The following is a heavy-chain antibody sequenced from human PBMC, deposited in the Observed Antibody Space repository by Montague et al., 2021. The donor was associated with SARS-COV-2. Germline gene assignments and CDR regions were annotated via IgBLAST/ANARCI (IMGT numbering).Heavy chain of an antibody. D-gene: IGHD3-10*01. CDR1: GFTFSAYA. CDR3: ARDKKVGLYGSGSKYNYYGMDV. CDR2: ISYDGSNK. V-gene: IGHV3-30-3*01. Sequence: SLRPSCAASGFTFSAYAMHWVRQAPGKGLEWVAVISYDGSNKYYADSVKGQFTISRDNSKNTLYLQMNSPTLEDTAVYHCARDKKVGLYGSGSKYNYYGMDVWGQGTTVTVSS. J-gene: IGHJ6*02.